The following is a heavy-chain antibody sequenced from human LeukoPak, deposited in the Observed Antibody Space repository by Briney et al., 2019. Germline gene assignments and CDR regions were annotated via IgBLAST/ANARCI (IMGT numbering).Heavy chain of an antibody. CDR1: RFTFSYYG. D-gene: IGHD2-21*01. V-gene: IGHV3-33*01. CDR3: ARARSSTFSYSDY. J-gene: IGHJ4*02. Sequence: GGSLRLSCAASRFTFSYYGMHWVRQAPGKGLEWLAVIWSDGSNKYYADSAKGRFTISRDNSKNTLYLEMNSLRAEDTAVYFCARARSSTFSYSDYWGQGTLVTVSS. CDR2: IWSDGSNK.